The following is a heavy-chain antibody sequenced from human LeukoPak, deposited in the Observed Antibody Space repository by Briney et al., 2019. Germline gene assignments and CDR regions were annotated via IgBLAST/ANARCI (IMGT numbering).Heavy chain of an antibody. V-gene: IGHV4-61*02. J-gene: IGHJ3*02. CDR3: ARRTTYYYGSGSDDAFDI. CDR1: GGSLSSGSYY. D-gene: IGHD3-10*01. Sequence: SQTLSLTCTVSGGSLSSGSYYWSWIRQPAGKGLEWIGRIYTSGSTNYNPSLKSRVTMSVDTSKNQFSLKLSSVTAADTAVYYCARRTTYYYGSGSDDAFDIWGQGTMVTVSS. CDR2: IYTSGST.